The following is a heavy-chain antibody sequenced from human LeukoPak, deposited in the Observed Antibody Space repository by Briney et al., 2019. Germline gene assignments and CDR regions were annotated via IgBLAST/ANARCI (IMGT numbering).Heavy chain of an antibody. CDR2: IKQDGSEK. D-gene: IGHD6-13*01. CDR3: ARISIAAAGRDF. Sequence: PGGSLRLSCAASGFIFSDYWMSWVRQAPGKGLEWVANIKQDGSEKYYVDSMKGRFTISRDNAKNSLYMQMNSPRVEDTAVYYCARISIAAAGRDFWGQGTLVTVSS. J-gene: IGHJ4*02. V-gene: IGHV3-7*01. CDR1: GFIFSDYW.